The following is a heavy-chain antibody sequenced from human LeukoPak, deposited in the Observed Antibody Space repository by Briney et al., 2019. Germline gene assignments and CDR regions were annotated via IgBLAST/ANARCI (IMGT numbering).Heavy chain of an antibody. CDR1: GYSISSGYY. J-gene: IGHJ5*02. CDR3: ARNLAEQLVRIYTLWFDP. Sequence: PSETLSLTCTVSGYSISSGYYWGWIRQPPGKGLEWIGSIYHSGSTYYNPSLKSRVTISVDTSKNQFSLKLSSVTAADTAVYYCARNLAEQLVRIYTLWFDPWGQGTLVTVSS. CDR2: IYHSGST. V-gene: IGHV4-38-2*02. D-gene: IGHD6-13*01.